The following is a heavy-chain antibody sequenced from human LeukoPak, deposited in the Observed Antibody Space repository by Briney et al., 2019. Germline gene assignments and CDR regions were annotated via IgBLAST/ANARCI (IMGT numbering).Heavy chain of an antibody. D-gene: IGHD1-26*01. V-gene: IGHV3-72*01. J-gene: IGHJ6*02. CDR2: FSNKASSYTK. Sequence: WGSLRLSCAASGVTFSDYYMGWVRQAPGKGLEWVGRFSNKASSYTKANASSLNGRFRISKYDSKTSVYLQMNSLKADDTAVYYCARDHGYSGRYYYYYGMDVWGQGATATVSS. CDR3: ARDHGYSGRYYYYYGMDV. CDR1: GVTFSDYY.